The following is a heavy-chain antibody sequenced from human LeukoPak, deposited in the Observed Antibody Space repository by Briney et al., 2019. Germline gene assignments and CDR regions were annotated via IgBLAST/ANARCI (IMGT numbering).Heavy chain of an antibody. D-gene: IGHD2-15*01. CDR2: INWNGSST. Sequence: GGSLRLSCAASGFTLDVYGMSCVRQAPGKGLEYVSGINWNGSSTGYADSVKGRFTISRDNAKNSLYLKMNSLRAEDTALYYCARDRVAYYMDVWGKGTTVTVSS. CDR3: ARDRVAYYMDV. J-gene: IGHJ6*03. CDR1: GFTLDVYG. V-gene: IGHV3-20*04.